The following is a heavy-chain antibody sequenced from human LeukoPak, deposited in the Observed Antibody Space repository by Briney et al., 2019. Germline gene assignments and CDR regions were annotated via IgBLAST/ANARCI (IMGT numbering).Heavy chain of an antibody. J-gene: IGHJ3*02. Sequence: PGGSLRLSCVGSGFTFSNYLMNWVRQAPGKGLEWVSFISSTGGTIYYADAVKGRSTVSRDNAKNSLLLQMNSLRAEDTALYYCARGYSRAAFDIWGQGTMVTVSS. CDR1: GFTFSNYL. V-gene: IGHV3-48*01. D-gene: IGHD2-15*01. CDR3: ARGYSRAAFDI. CDR2: ISSTGGTI.